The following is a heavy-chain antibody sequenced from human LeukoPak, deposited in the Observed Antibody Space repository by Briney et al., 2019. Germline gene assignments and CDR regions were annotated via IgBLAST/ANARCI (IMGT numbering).Heavy chain of an antibody. CDR2: INHSGST. Sequence: SETLSLTCAVYGGSFSGYYWSWIRQPPGKGLGWIGEINHSGSTNCNPSLKSRVTISVDTSKNQFSLKLSSVTAADTAVYYCAREYSSGWPGFDYWGQGTLVTVSS. J-gene: IGHJ4*02. CDR1: GGSFSGYY. CDR3: AREYSSGWPGFDY. V-gene: IGHV4-34*01. D-gene: IGHD6-19*01.